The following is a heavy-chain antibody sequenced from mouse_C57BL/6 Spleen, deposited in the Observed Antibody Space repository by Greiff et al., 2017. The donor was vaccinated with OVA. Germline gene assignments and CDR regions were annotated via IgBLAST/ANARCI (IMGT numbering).Heavy chain of an antibody. D-gene: IGHD2-4*01. V-gene: IGHV1-64*01. CDR1: GYTFTSYW. CDR3: ARRRDYDVFAY. Sequence: QVHVKQPGAELVKPGASVKLSCKASGYTFTSYWMHWVKQRPGQGLEWIGMIHPNSGSTNYNEKFKSKATLTVDKSSSTAYMQLSSLTSEDSAVYYCARRRDYDVFAYWGQGTLVTVSA. J-gene: IGHJ3*01. CDR2: IHPNSGST.